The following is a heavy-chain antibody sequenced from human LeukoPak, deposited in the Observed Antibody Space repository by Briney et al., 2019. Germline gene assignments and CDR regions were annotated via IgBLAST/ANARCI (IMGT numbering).Heavy chain of an antibody. V-gene: IGHV4-59*08. Sequence: PSETLSLTCTVSGGSISSYYWSWIRQPPGKGLEWIGFIYSTGSTNYNPSLKSRVTISVDTSKNQFSLKLSSVTAADTAVYYCARHGSGSSYQGYWFDPWGQGTLVTVSS. CDR3: ARHGSGSSYQGYWFDP. D-gene: IGHD3-10*01. CDR1: GGSISSYY. J-gene: IGHJ5*02. CDR2: IYSTGST.